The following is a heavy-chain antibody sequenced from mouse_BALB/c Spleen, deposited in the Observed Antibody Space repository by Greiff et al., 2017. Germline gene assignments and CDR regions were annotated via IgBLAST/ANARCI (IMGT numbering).Heavy chain of an antibody. D-gene: IGHD1-1*01. Sequence: EVMLVESGGDLVKPGGSLKLSCAACGFTFSSYGMSWVRQTPDKRLEWVATISSGGSYTYYPDSVKGRFTISRDNAKNTLYLQMSSLKSEDTAMYYCARRDTTVVAPFDYWGQGTTLTVSS. CDR3: ARRDTTVVAPFDY. V-gene: IGHV5-6*02. J-gene: IGHJ2*01. CDR2: ISSGGSYT. CDR1: GFTFSSYG.